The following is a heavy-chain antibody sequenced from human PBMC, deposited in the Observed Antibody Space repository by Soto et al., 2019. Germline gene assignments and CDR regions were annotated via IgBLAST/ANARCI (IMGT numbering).Heavy chain of an antibody. Sequence: PGGSLRLSCAASGFTFSSYAMSWVRQAPGKGLEWVSAISGSGGSTYYAASVKGRFTISRDNSRNTLYLQMNSLRAEDTAVYYCARRGSGSYYDYWGQGTLVTVSS. CDR1: GFTFSSYA. J-gene: IGHJ4*02. CDR2: ISGSGGST. V-gene: IGHV3-23*01. CDR3: ARRGSGSYYDY. D-gene: IGHD1-26*01.